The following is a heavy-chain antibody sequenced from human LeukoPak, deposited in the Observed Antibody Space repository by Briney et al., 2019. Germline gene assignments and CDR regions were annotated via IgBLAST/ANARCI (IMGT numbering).Heavy chain of an antibody. CDR1: GFTFSSYD. D-gene: IGHD2-2*01. J-gene: IGHJ4*02. Sequence: GGSLRLSCAASGFTFSSYDMSWVRQAPGKGLEWVSAISGGGGSTYYADSVKGRFTISRDNSKNTLYLRMNSLRAEDTAVFYCAKTGEDIVVVPAAHLDYWGQGTLVTVSS. CDR2: ISGGGGST. CDR3: AKTGEDIVVVPAAHLDY. V-gene: IGHV3-23*01.